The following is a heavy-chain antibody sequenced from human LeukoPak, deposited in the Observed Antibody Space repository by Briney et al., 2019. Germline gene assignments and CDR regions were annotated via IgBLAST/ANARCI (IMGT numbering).Heavy chain of an antibody. CDR1: GFTFNIYS. V-gene: IGHV3-23*01. CDR2: ITSSGDAT. Sequence: GGSLRLSCVASGFTFNIYSMSWVRQAPGKGLEWVSSITSSGDATFYTDSVKDHFTISRDNSRSTLYLQMSRLRVWDAAVYYCAKDRPNYHESNGHYYRLNGDSWGQGTLVTVSS. J-gene: IGHJ5*01. CDR3: AKDRPNYHESNGHYYRLNGDS. D-gene: IGHD3-22*01.